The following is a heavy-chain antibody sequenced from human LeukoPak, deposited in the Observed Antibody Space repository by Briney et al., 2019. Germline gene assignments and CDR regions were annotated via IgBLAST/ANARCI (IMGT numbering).Heavy chain of an antibody. J-gene: IGHJ4*02. CDR1: GFSFKDYN. CDR3: AKDYHYDILTGYFDY. Sequence: GGSLRLSCAASGFSFKDYNMHWVRQAPGKGLEWVAVITYDGGNEYYTDSVKGRFTISRDNSKSTLYLQMNSLRAEDTAVYYCAKDYHYDILTGYFDYWGQGTLVTVSS. V-gene: IGHV3-30*18. CDR2: ITYDGGNE. D-gene: IGHD3-9*01.